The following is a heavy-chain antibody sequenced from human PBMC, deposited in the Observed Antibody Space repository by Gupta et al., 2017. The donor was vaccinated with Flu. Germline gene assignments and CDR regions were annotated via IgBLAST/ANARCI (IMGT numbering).Heavy chain of an antibody. V-gene: IGHV3-48*02. D-gene: IGHD2-21*02. J-gene: IGHJ4*02. CDR3: ATSLTLLDH. CDR1: GFAFSQSP. Sequence: EVQFVESGGGLAQRRGSLRLSCAASGFAFSQSPMNWVRPAPGKGLEWISYIDGGGKARYYADSGKGRLTVSRDNGESSLYLQMTGLRDEDSAMYYCATSLTLLDHWGQGTLVTVSS. CDR2: IDGGGKAR.